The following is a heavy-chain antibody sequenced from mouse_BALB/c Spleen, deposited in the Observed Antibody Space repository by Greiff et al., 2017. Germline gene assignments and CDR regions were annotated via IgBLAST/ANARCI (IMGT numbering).Heavy chain of an antibody. CDR3: TRSLDYAMDY. J-gene: IGHJ4*01. Sequence: QVQLQQSGAELVKPGASVKLSCKASGYTFTSYYMYWVKQRPGQGLEWIGGINPSNGGTNFNEKFKSKATLTVDKSSSTAYMQLSSLTSEDSAVYYCTRSLDYAMDYWGQGTSVTVSS. V-gene: IGHV1S81*02. CDR1: GYTFTSYY. D-gene: IGHD1-2*01. CDR2: INPSNGGT.